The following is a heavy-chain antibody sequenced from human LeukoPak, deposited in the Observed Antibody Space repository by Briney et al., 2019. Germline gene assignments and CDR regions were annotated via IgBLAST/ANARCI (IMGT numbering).Heavy chain of an antibody. Sequence: GGSLRLSCAASGFTFSSYAMNWVRQAPGKGLDWVSSLSGSGGYTYYADSVKGRLTISRDNSKNTLYLQMNSLRAEDTAVYYCAKGPSSGWYYFDYWGQGTLVTVSS. CDR2: LSGSGGYT. J-gene: IGHJ4*02. V-gene: IGHV3-23*01. D-gene: IGHD6-19*01. CDR3: AKGPSSGWYYFDY. CDR1: GFTFSSYA.